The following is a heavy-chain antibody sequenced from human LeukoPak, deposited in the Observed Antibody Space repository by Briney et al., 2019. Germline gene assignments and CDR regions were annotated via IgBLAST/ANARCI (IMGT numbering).Heavy chain of an antibody. Sequence: GASVKVSCKASGYTFTAYYIHWVRQAPGQGLEWMGWINPDSGDTNYAQKFQGGVTMTRDTSIGTAYMELNRLRSDDTAVYYCARESGAFDIWGQGTMVTVSS. CDR2: INPDSGDT. V-gene: IGHV1-2*02. CDR1: GYTFTAYY. J-gene: IGHJ3*02. CDR3: ARESGAFDI.